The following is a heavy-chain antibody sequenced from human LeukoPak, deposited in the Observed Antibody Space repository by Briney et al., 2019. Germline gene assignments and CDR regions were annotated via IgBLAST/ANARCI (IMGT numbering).Heavy chain of an antibody. J-gene: IGHJ6*02. Sequence: GGSLRLSCAASGFTFSSYAMSWVRQAPGKGLEWVSAISGSGGSTYYADSVKGRFTISRDNSKNTLYLQMNSLRAEDTAVYYCAKDLKVAGKSYDILTGYGHYYGMDVWGQGTTVTVSS. D-gene: IGHD3-9*01. CDR2: ISGSGGST. CDR1: GFTFSSYA. V-gene: IGHV3-23*01. CDR3: AKDLKVAGKSYDILTGYGHYYGMDV.